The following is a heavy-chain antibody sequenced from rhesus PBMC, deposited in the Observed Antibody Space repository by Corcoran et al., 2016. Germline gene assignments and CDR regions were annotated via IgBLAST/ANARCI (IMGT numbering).Heavy chain of an antibody. V-gene: IGHV4S14*01. Sequence: QVQLQESGPGPGKPSVTLSLTCAASGDSISSGYYRGCIRPPPGKRLAWHASVYGGGVSNYLNPSLKSRVTLSVDTSKNQFSLKLSSVTAADTAVYYCARVGSSWSEWDTVGTEWYFDLWGPGTPITISS. CDR1: GDSISSGYY. CDR3: ARVGSSWSEWDTVGTEWYFDL. J-gene: IGHJ2*01. D-gene: IGHD5-42*01. CDR2: VYGGGVSN.